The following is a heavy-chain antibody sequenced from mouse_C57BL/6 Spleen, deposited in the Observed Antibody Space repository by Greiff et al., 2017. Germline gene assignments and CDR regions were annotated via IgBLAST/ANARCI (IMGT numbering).Heavy chain of an antibody. Sequence: VKLVESGPGLVQPSQSLSITCTVSGFSLTSYGVHWVRQSPGKGLEWLGVIWSGGSTDYNAAFISRLSISKDNSKSQVFFKMNSLQADDTAIYYCARKREYMDYHYAMDYWGQGTSVTVSS. J-gene: IGHJ4*01. D-gene: IGHD2-4*01. CDR3: ARKREYMDYHYAMDY. V-gene: IGHV2-2*01. CDR2: IWSGGST. CDR1: GFSLTSYG.